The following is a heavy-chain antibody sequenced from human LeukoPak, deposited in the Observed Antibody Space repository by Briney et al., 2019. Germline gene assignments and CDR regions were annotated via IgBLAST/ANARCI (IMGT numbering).Heavy chain of an antibody. J-gene: IGHJ6*03. CDR3: ARPRFPYYRLSVPDYYDMDV. Sequence: SVKVSCKTSGYTFTAYYMHWVRQAPGQGLEWMGGIIPIFGSTNYAQKFQGRVTITADKTTTTVYMELRSLISDDTAVEYCARPRFPYYRLSVPDYYDMDVWGKGATVTVSS. V-gene: IGHV1-69*06. CDR1: GYTFTAYY. D-gene: IGHD3-10*01. CDR2: IIPIFGST.